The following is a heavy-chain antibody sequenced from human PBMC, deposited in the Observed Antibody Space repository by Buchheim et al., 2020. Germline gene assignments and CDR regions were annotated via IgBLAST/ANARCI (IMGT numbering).Heavy chain of an antibody. CDR3: ARRSPPYGDYPDTFDY. CDR1: GGSFSGYY. CDR2: INHSGST. D-gene: IGHD4-17*01. J-gene: IGHJ4*02. V-gene: IGHV4-34*01. Sequence: QVQLQQWGAGLLKPSETLSLTCAVYGGSFSGYYWSWIRQPPGKGLEWIGEINHSGSTNYNPSLKSRVTISVDTSKNQFSLKLSSVTAADTAVYYCARRSPPYGDYPDTFDYWGQGTL.